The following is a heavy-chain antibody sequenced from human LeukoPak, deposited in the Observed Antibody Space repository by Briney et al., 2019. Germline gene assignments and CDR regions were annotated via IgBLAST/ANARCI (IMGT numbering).Heavy chain of an antibody. CDR2: TRYDGRNK. CDR3: AKAATEGYYYDSVGD. J-gene: IGHJ4*02. Sequence: PGGSLRLSCAASGFTFSSYGMHWVRQAPGKGLEWVTFTRYDGRNKYYADSVKGRFTISRDNSKNTLYLQMNSLRAEDTAVYYCAKAATEGYYYDSVGDWGQGTLVTVSS. D-gene: IGHD3-22*01. CDR1: GFTFSSYG. V-gene: IGHV3-30*02.